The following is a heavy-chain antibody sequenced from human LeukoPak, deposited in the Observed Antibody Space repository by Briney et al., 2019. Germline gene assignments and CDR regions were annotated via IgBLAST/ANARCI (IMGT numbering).Heavy chain of an antibody. Sequence: PGGSLGLSCAASGFTFSGYWMHWVRQAPGKGLVWVSRINSDGSSTSYADSVKGRFTISRDNAKNSLYLQMNSLRAEDMALYYCAKDSGRRRFWSGYYLGYDAFDIWGQGTMVTVSS. CDR3: AKDSGRRRFWSGYYLGYDAFDI. D-gene: IGHD3-3*01. CDR2: INSDGSST. V-gene: IGHV3-74*01. J-gene: IGHJ3*02. CDR1: GFTFSGYW.